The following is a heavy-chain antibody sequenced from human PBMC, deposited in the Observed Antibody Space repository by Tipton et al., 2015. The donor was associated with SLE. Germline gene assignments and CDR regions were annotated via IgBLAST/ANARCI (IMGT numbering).Heavy chain of an antibody. J-gene: IGHJ3*02. D-gene: IGHD1-7*01. CDR2: IYYSGST. Sequence: TLSLTCTVSGGSITSSGYYWGWIRQPPGKGLEWIGSIYYSGSTYYNPSLKSRVTISVDTSKNQFSLKLSSVTAADTAVDYCARHLGEVVELLAFDIWGQETMVTVSS. V-gene: IGHV4-39*07. CDR1: GGSITSSGYY. CDR3: ARHLGEVVELLAFDI.